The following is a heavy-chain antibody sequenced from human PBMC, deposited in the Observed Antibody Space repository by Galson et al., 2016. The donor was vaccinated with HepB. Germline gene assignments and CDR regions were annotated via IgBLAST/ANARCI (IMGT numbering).Heavy chain of an antibody. V-gene: IGHV3-30*19. CDR2: ISYDGSNK. CDR3: ARVTVAAVDLAGDAFDI. Sequence: SLRLSCAASGFTFSGHAMHWVRQAPGKGLEWVAVISYDGSNKYYADSVKGRFIISRDNSKNTLYLQMNSLGPEDTAVYYCARVTVAAVDLAGDAFDIWGQGTMVTVSS. J-gene: IGHJ3*02. D-gene: IGHD4-23*01. CDR1: GFTFSGHA.